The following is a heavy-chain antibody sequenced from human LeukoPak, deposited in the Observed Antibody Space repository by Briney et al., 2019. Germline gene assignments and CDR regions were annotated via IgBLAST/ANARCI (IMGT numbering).Heavy chain of an antibody. D-gene: IGHD3-22*01. CDR2: INHSAST. CDR1: GGSFSGYY. CDR3: ASLIRSSGYYFSY. Sequence: SETLSLTCAVYGGSFSGYYWSWIRQPPGKGLEWIGEINHSASTNYNPSLKSRVTISVDTSKNQFSLKLSSVTAADTAVYYCASLIRSSGYYFSYWGQGTLVTVSS. J-gene: IGHJ4*02. V-gene: IGHV4-34*01.